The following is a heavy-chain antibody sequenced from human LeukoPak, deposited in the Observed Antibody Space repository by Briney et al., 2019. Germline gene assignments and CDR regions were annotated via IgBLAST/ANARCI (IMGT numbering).Heavy chain of an antibody. J-gene: IGHJ6*02. Sequence: GGSLRLSCSASGFTFSAYAMHWVRQAPGKGLEYVSAISVGGDRTFYADSVKGRFTISRDNAKNSLYLQMNSLRDEDTAVYYCARKGYNSGNSVSYYYYGMDVWGQGTTVTVSS. CDR3: ARKGYNSGNSVSYYYYGMDV. V-gene: IGHV3-64*04. D-gene: IGHD5-18*01. CDR2: ISVGGDRT. CDR1: GFTFSAYA.